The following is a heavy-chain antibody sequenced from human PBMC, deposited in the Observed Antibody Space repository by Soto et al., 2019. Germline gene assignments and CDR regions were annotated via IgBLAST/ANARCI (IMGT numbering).Heavy chain of an antibody. Sequence: SQTLSLTCAISGESVSSNSAAWNWIRQSPSRGPEWLGRTYYRSKWYNDYAVSVKSRITINPDTSKNQFSLQLNSVTPEDTAVYYCARGDRIAARDYYYYGMDVWGQGTTVTVSS. CDR2: TYYRSKWYN. CDR1: GESVSSNSAA. J-gene: IGHJ6*02. D-gene: IGHD6-6*01. V-gene: IGHV6-1*01. CDR3: ARGDRIAARDYYYYGMDV.